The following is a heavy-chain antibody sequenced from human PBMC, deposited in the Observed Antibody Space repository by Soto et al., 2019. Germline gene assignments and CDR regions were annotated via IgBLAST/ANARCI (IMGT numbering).Heavy chain of an antibody. CDR2: IYPGDHET. V-gene: IGHV5-51*01. J-gene: IGHJ4*02. CDR1: PYTFSNFW. D-gene: IGHD6-13*01. Sequence: GASLKISCQRSPYTFSNFWIGWVRQLPGKGLEWMGIIYPGDHETRYSPSFHGKVTISADKSINTAYLQWNSLEAADTAFYFCARSPRSSPYFGCWGQGDLGAVSS. CDR3: ARSPRSSPYFGC.